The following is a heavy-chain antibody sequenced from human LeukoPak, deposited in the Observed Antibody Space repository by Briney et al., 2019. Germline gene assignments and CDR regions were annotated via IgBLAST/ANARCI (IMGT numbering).Heavy chain of an antibody. CDR2: ITGSSLDI. J-gene: IGHJ2*01. CDR1: GFTFSIYS. CDR3: ASKEYTRSSRLGWYFDL. V-gene: IGHV3-21*01. D-gene: IGHD6-6*01. Sequence: PGGSLRLSCAASGFTFSIYSMTWVRQAPGKGLEWVSSITGSSLDIYYADSVKGRFTISRDNAKNSLYLQMNSLRAEDTAVYYCASKEYTRSSRLGWYFDLWGRGTLVTVSS.